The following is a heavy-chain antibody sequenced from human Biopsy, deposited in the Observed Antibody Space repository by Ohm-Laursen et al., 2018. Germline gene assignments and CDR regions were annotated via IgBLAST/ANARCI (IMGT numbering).Heavy chain of an antibody. Sequence: TLSLTCTVSGGSISRDYWAWIRQPPGKGLQWIGRIYTSGSPNYNLSLESRVTMSVDTSKNQFSLNLRSVTAADTAVYYCARGTGRYYVYGAFDIWGQGTVVTVSS. CDR1: GGSISRDY. V-gene: IGHV4-4*07. CDR3: ARGTGRYYVYGAFDI. CDR2: IYTSGSP. J-gene: IGHJ3*02. D-gene: IGHD1-26*01.